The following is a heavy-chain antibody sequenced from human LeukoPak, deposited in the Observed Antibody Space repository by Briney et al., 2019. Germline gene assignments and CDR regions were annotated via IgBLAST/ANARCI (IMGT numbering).Heavy chain of an antibody. CDR2: IYYSGST. CDR3: ARSYVVVVAATRLSVATPFDY. Sequence: KPSETLSLTCTVSGGSISSSSYYWGWIRQPPGKGLEWIGSIYYSGSTYYNPSLKSRVTISVDTSKNQFSLKLSSVTAADTAVYYCARSYVVVVAATRLSVATPFDYWGQGTLVTVSS. J-gene: IGHJ4*02. V-gene: IGHV4-39*01. D-gene: IGHD2-15*01. CDR1: GGSISSSSYY.